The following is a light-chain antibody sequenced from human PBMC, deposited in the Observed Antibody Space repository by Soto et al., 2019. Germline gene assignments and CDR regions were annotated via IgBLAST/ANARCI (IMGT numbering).Light chain of an antibody. J-gene: IGLJ2*01. CDR2: EVN. Sequence: QSALTQPASVSGSPGQSITISCTGNSSDVGGYNYVSWYQQHPGKAPKLMIYEVNNRPSGVSNRFSGSKSGNTASLTISGLQAEDEADYYCNSYTSSSTRVFGGGTKLTVL. CDR1: SSDVGGYNY. V-gene: IGLV2-14*01. CDR3: NSYTSSSTRV.